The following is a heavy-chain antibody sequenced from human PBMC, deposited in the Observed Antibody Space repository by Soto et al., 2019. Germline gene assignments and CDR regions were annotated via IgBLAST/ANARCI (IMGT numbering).Heavy chain of an antibody. V-gene: IGHV1-18*01. Sequence: GASVKVSCKASGYTFTNQGISWVRQAPGQGLEWVGWISPFHGNTDYAQEFQDRVLLTTDTSTSTAYMELRSLRSDDTAVYYCARDPNPSSWRKIDYWGQGTPVTVSS. CDR3: ARDPNPSSWRKIDY. D-gene: IGHD6-13*01. CDR1: GYTFTNQG. CDR2: ISPFHGNT. J-gene: IGHJ4*02.